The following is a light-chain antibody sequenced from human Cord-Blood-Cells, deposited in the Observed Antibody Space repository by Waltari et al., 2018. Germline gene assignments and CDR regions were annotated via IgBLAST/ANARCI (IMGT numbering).Light chain of an antibody. CDR2: GAS. V-gene: IGKV3-20*01. CDR3: QQYGSSPT. J-gene: IGKJ1*01. Sequence: EIVLTQSPGTLSLSQGDRATLSCRASQSVSSSYLAWYQQKPGQAPRLLIYGASSRATGIPDRFSGSGSGTDFTLTISRLEPEDFAVYYCQQYGSSPTFGQGTKVEIK. CDR1: QSVSSSY.